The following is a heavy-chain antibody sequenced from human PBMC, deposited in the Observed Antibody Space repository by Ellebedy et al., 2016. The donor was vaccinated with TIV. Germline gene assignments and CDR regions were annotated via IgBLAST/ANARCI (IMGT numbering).Heavy chain of an antibody. V-gene: IGHV3-23*01. D-gene: IGHD4-17*01. J-gene: IGHJ4*02. CDR2: ISGSGGST. Sequence: GESLKISXAASGFTFSSYAMSWVRQAPGKGLEWVSAISGSGGSTYYADSVKGRFTISRDNSKNTLYLQMNSLRAEDTAVYYCAKRYGERFDRPTNIDYWGQGTLVTVSS. CDR1: GFTFSSYA. CDR3: AKRYGERFDRPTNIDY.